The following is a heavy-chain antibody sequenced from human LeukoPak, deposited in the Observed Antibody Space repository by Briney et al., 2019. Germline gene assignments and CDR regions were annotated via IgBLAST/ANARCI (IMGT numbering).Heavy chain of an antibody. Sequence: GGSLRLSCAASGFTFTSYSMNWVRQAPGKGLEWVSYISGSSSDIHYADSVKGRFTISRDNANNSLYLQMNSLRAEDTAVYYCAREKDDGMDVWGQGTTVTVSS. J-gene: IGHJ6*02. CDR1: GFTFTSYS. V-gene: IGHV3-21*05. CDR3: AREKDDGMDV. CDR2: ISGSSSDI.